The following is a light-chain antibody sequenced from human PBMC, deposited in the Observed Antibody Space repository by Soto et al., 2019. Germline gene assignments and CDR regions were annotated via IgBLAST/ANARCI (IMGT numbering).Light chain of an antibody. J-gene: IGKJ1*01. CDR2: LGS. V-gene: IGKV2-28*01. CDR3: MQPLQSWT. CDR1: QSLLHSIGYNY. Sequence: DLVMTQSPLSLPVTLGGPAPISCRSSQSLLHSIGYNYLDWYLQKPGQSPQLLIYLGSNRASGVPDRFSGSGSGTDFTLKISRVEAEDVGVYYCMQPLQSWTFGQGTKVEIK.